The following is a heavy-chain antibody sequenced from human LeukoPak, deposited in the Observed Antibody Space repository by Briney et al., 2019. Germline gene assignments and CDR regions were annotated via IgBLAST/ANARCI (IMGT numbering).Heavy chain of an antibody. CDR2: IYYSGST. D-gene: IGHD5-24*01. CDR1: GGSISSYY. J-gene: IGHJ3*02. Sequence: SETLSLTCTVSGGSISSYYWSWIRQPPGKGREWIGYIYYSGSTSYNPSLRSRVTISVDTSKNQFSLKLYSVTAADTAVYYCARAGTLQSNPSAFDIWGQGTMVTVSS. V-gene: IGHV4-59*01. CDR3: ARAGTLQSNPSAFDI.